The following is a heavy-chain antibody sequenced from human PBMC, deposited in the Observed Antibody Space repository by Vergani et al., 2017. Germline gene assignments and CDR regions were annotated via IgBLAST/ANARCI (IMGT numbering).Heavy chain of an antibody. CDR1: GFIFSDYY. J-gene: IGHJ4*01. CDR2: ISASGAPT. V-gene: IGHV3-23*04. Sequence: VQLVESGGGLVKPGGSLRLSCAVSGFIFSDYYMSWIRQAPGKGLEWVSGISASGAPTYYADSVKGRVTISRDNSKNTLYLQMNSLRVEDTAVYYCARAYGRYDWFDYWGQRTLVTVSS. D-gene: IGHD1-20*01. CDR3: ARAYGRYDWFDY.